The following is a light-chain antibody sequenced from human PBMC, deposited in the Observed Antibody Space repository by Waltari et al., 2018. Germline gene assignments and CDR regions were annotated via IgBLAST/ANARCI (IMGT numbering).Light chain of an antibody. CDR1: SGSLSTTSY. V-gene: IGLV8-61*01. CDR2: KAN. Sequence: QTVVTQEPSLSVSPGGTVKLTCALSSGSLSTTSYATWYQQTPCQAPRTLVYKANARSSGVPDRFSGSISGNTAALTITGAQADDESDYYCALYMGSGIWVFGGGTRLTVL. J-gene: IGLJ3*02. CDR3: ALYMGSGIWV.